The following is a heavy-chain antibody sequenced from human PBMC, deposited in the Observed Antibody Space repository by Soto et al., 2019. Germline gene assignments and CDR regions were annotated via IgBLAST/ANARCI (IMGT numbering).Heavy chain of an antibody. J-gene: IGHJ6*02. D-gene: IGHD5-18*01. Sequence: QVQLVQSGAEVKKPGSSVKVSCKASGGTFSSYAISWVRQAPGQGLEWMGGIISIFGTANYAQKFQGRVTITADESTSTAYMELSSLRSEDTAVYYCAILGYSYGSDYYYGMDVWGQGTTVTVSS. CDR2: IISIFGTA. V-gene: IGHV1-69*01. CDR3: AILGYSYGSDYYYGMDV. CDR1: GGTFSSYA.